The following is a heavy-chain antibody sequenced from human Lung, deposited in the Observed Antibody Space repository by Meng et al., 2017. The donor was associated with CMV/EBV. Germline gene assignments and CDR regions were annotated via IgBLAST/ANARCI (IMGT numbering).Heavy chain of an antibody. CDR3: AKAEISYTLWSAYHLPCGSVLHGMDV. Sequence: EVQLLESGGDLVQSGGSLRLSCTASGLSFSTSAITWVSQAPGKGLEWVSTISSSSGTIDYADSVKGRFTVSRDNSKRTLYLQLNSLKAEDTAVYYCAKAEISYTLWSAYHLPCGSVLHGMDVWGQGTLVTVSS. V-gene: IGHV3-23*01. CDR1: GLSFSTSA. D-gene: IGHD3-3*01. CDR2: ISSSSGTI. J-gene: IGHJ6*02.